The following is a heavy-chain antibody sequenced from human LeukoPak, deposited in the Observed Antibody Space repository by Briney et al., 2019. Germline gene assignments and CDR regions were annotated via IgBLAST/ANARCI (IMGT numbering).Heavy chain of an antibody. J-gene: IGHJ3*02. V-gene: IGHV1-8*01. CDR2: MNPNSGNT. D-gene: IGHD4-17*01. CDR1: GYTFTSYD. Sequence: ASVKVSCKASGYTFTSYDIKWVRQATGQGLEWMGWMNPNSGNTGYAQKFQGRVTMTRNTSISTAYMELSSLRSEDTAVYYCASPIMTTATGAFDIWGQGTMVTVSS. CDR3: ASPIMTTATGAFDI.